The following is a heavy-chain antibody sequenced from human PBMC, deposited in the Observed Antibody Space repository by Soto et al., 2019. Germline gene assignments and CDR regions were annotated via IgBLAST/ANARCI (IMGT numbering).Heavy chain of an antibody. V-gene: IGHV5-10-1*01. CDR1: GYSFTSCW. D-gene: IGHD3-16*01. CDR2: IDPSDSYT. CDR3: ARQGGATDYYWLDV. Sequence: VESLKISCKGSGYSFTSCWISWVRQMPGKGLEWMGRIDPSDSYTNYSPSFQGHVTISADKSISTAYLQWSSLKASDTAMYYCARQGGATDYYWLDVWGQGNTVT. J-gene: IGHJ6*02.